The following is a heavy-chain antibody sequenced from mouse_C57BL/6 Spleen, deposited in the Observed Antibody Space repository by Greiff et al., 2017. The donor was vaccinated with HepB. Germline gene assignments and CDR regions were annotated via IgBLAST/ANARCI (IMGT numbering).Heavy chain of an antibody. V-gene: IGHV5-9-1*02. CDR2: ISSGGDYI. CDR3: TRDGNSDWYFDV. Sequence: EVQVVESGEGLVKPGGSLKLSCAASGFTFSSYAMSWVRQTPEKRLEWVAYISSGGDYIYYADTVKGRFTISRDNARNTLYLQMSSLKSEDTAMYYCTRDGNSDWYFDVWGTGTTVTVSS. CDR1: GFTFSSYA. J-gene: IGHJ1*03. D-gene: IGHD2-3*01.